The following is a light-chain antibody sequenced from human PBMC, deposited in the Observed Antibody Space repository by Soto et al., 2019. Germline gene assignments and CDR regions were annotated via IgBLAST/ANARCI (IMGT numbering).Light chain of an antibody. Sequence: SFLTQSPATLSLSPRERATVSCRASQTAISDYLAWYQQKPGQAPRLLIYGTSSRASGVPDRFSGSTSGTDFILTINRLEPEDFAVYYCQQGFTFGPGTRVD. CDR2: GTS. CDR1: QTAISDY. CDR3: QQGFT. V-gene: IGKV3D-20*02. J-gene: IGKJ3*01.